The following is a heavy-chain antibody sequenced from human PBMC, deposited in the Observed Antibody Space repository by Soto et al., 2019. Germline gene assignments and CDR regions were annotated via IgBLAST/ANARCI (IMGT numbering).Heavy chain of an antibody. J-gene: IGHJ6*04. CDR2: IIPIFGTA. V-gene: IGHV1-69*13. D-gene: IGHD3-22*01. CDR3: ARELHYYDSGNYYYYGMDV. Sequence: SVKVSCKASGGTFSSYAISWVRQAPGQGLEWMGGIIPIFGTANYAQKFQGRVTITADESTSTAYMELSSLRSEDTAVYYCARELHYYDSGNYYYYGMDVWGKGTTVTASS. CDR1: GGTFSSYA.